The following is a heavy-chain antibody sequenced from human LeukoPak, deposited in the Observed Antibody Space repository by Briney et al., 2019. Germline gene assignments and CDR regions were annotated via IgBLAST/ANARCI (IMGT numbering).Heavy chain of an antibody. V-gene: IGHV3-23*01. D-gene: IGHD3-10*02. CDR1: GVTFSGYA. CDR3: AKDQRLNGRGFFFDD. Sequence: GGSLRLSCAASGVTFSGYAMTWIRQTPEKGLEWVSSLTNTGGSTYYADSVKGRFIIFRDNSKNMVYLQMHNLRAEDTAVYYCAKDQRLNGRGFFFDDWGQGARVIVSS. CDR2: LTNTGGST. J-gene: IGHJ4*02.